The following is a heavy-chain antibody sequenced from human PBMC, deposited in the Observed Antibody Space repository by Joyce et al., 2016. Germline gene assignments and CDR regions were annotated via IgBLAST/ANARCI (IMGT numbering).Heavy chain of an antibody. V-gene: IGHV1-8*01. CDR2: INTNKGKT. CDR1: AYTFTTYD. J-gene: IGHJ4*02. Sequence: QVQLVQSGAEVKKPGASVKVSCTASAYTFTTYDINWVRQAAGQGLEWMGEINTNKGKTGYKQKFQGRLTMTRDTATSTAYMELSSLRSEDTTIYCCAGGSGDYADYWGQGTLVTVSS. D-gene: IGHD4-17*01. CDR3: AGGSGDYADY.